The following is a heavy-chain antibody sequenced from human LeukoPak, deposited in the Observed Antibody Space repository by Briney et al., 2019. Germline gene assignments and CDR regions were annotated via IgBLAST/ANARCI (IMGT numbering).Heavy chain of an antibody. V-gene: IGHV4-34*01. CDR3: AGYYGGY. Sequence: SETLSLTCAVYGGSFSGYYWSWIRQPPGKGLEWIGEINHSGSTNYNPSLKSRVTISVDTSKNQFSLKLSSVTAADTAAYYCAGYYGGYWGQGTLVTVSS. CDR1: GGSFSGYY. CDR2: INHSGST. J-gene: IGHJ4*02. D-gene: IGHD2-21*01.